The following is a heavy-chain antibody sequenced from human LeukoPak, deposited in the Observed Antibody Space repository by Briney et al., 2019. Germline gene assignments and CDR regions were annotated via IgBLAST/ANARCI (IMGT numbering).Heavy chain of an antibody. J-gene: IGHJ4*02. CDR2: ISNSGSTI. D-gene: IGHD4-23*01. V-gene: IGHV3-11*01. CDR1: GFTFSDYY. CDR3: AKHDYGGNLFDY. Sequence: GGSLRLSCAASGFTFSDYYMSWIRQAPGKGLEWVSYISNSGSTIYYADSVKGRFTISRDNAKNSLYLQMNSLRAEDTAVYYCAKHDYGGNLFDYWGQGTLVTVSS.